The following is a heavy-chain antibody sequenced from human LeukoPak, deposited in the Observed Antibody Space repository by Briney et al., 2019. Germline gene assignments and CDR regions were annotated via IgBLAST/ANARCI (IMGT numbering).Heavy chain of an antibody. CDR2: IYTSGST. J-gene: IGHJ3*02. CDR3: ARSAYYYDSSGYNWDAFDI. V-gene: IGHV4-4*07. D-gene: IGHD3-22*01. CDR1: GGSISSYY. Sequence: SETLSLTCTVSGGSISSYYWSWIRQPAGKGLEWIGRIYTSGSTNYNPSLKSRVTMSVDTSKNQFSLKLSSVTAADTAVYYCARSAYYYDSSGYNWDAFDIWGQGTMVTVSS.